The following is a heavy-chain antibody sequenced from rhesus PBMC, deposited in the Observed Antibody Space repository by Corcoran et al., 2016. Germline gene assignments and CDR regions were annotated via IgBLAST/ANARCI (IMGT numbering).Heavy chain of an antibody. Sequence: QVQLQESGPGLVKPSETLSLPCAVPGYSLSSSYGWRWIRQPPGKGLEWIGYIGGSRGSTNYNPSLKSRVTISKDTSKNQFSLKLSSVTAADTAVYYCARATYYSGSYYSLFFDYWGQGVLVTVSS. V-gene: IGHV4-127*01. D-gene: IGHD3-16*01. CDR3: ARATYYSGSYYSLFFDY. CDR1: GYSLSSSYG. CDR2: IGGSRGST. J-gene: IGHJ4*01.